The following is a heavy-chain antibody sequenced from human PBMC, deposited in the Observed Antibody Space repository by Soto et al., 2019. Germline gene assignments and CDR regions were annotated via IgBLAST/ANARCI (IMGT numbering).Heavy chain of an antibody. J-gene: IGHJ6*02. CDR2: IVPSLDTT. Sequence: QVHLVQSGTEVKKPGSSVKVSCKASGGTFSSSGFSWVRQAPGQGLEWMGMIVPSLDTTNYAQKFQARVTITADEVTSTAYMALRSLRAEDTAVYYCARSPQPRYTADPYAVDVWGQGTRVIVSS. CDR3: ARSPQPRYTADPYAVDV. D-gene: IGHD3-16*02. CDR1: GGTFSSSG. V-gene: IGHV1-69*11.